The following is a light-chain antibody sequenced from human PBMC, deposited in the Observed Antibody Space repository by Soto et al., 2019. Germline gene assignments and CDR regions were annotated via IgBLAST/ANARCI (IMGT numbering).Light chain of an antibody. V-gene: IGKV1-39*01. Sequence: DIQMTQSPSSLSASVGDRVTITCRASQSISSYLNWYQQKPGKAPQLLIYAASSLQSGVPSRFSGSGSGTDFTLTISSLQPEDFATYYCQQSYSTPFTCGPGTEVDIK. CDR2: AAS. CDR3: QQSYSTPFT. CDR1: QSISSY. J-gene: IGKJ3*01.